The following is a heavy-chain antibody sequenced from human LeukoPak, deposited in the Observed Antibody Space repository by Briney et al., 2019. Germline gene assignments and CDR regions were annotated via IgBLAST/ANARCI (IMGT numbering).Heavy chain of an antibody. CDR3: ARTSAGLVPDY. V-gene: IGHV4-34*01. J-gene: IGHJ4*02. CDR2: INHSGST. D-gene: IGHD3/OR15-3a*01. Sequence: PSETLSLTCAVYGGSFSGYYWSRIRQPPGKGLEWIGEINHSGSTNYDPSLKSRVTISVDTSKNQFSLKLSSVTAADTAVYYCARTSAGLVPDYWGQGTLVTVSS. CDR1: GGSFSGYY.